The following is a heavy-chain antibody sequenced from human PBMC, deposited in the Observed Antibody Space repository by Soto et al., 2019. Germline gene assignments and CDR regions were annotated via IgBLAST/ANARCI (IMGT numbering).Heavy chain of an antibody. CDR1: GFIFINYD. CDR2: VTNNGGST. D-gene: IGHD6-19*01. CDR3: VKSAVTVNGYFDL. J-gene: IGHJ2*01. Sequence: GGSLRLSCSASGFIFINYDMHWVRQAPGKGLEYVSTVTNNGGSTYHADSVKGRFTISRDNSKNTLYLQMSSLRTEDTAMYYCVKSAVTVNGYFDLWGRGTLVTVSS. V-gene: IGHV3-64D*08.